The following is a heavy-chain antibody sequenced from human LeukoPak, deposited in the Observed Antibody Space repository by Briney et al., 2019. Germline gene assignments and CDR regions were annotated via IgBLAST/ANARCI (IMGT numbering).Heavy chain of an antibody. J-gene: IGHJ4*02. D-gene: IGHD4/OR15-4a*01. CDR2: IYSDNT. CDR1: GFTSSSYE. Sequence: PGGSLRLPCAASGFTSSSYEMNWVRQAPGKGLEWVSFIYSDNTHYSDSVKGRFTISRDNSKNTLYLQMNSLRAEDTAVYYCARRAGAYSHPYDYWGQGTLVTVSS. CDR3: ARRAGAYSHPYDY. V-gene: IGHV3-53*01.